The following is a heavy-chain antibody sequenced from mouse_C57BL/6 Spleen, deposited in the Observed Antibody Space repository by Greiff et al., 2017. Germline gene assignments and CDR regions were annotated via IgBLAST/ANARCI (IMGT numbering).Heavy chain of an antibody. CDR1: GFTFSSYG. Sequence: EVKVVESGGDLVKPGGSLKLSCAASGFTFSSYGMSWVRQTPDKRLEWVATISSGGSYTYYPDSVKGRFTISRDNAKNTLYLHMSSLKSEDTAMYYCARHQALLRHGYAMDYGGQGTSVPVSS. CDR2: ISSGGSYT. J-gene: IGHJ4*01. CDR3: ARHQALLRHGYAMDY. V-gene: IGHV5-6*01. D-gene: IGHD1-1*01.